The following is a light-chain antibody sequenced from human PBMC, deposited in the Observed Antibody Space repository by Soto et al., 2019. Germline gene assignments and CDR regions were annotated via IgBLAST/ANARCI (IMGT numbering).Light chain of an antibody. J-gene: IGLJ1*01. CDR2: EAT. CDR1: TADVGSSKF. CDR3: CSYAGSSTYV. V-gene: IGLV2-23*01. Sequence: QSVLTQPASASGSPGQSITISCNGTTADVGSSKFVSWYQQHPGKAPKLILYEATKRPAGVSNRFSGSKSGNTASLTISGLQAEDEDDYYCCSYAGSSTYVFGTGTKV.